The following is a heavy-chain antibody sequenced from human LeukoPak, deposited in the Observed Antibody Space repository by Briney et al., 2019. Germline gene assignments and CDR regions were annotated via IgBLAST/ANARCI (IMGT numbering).Heavy chain of an antibody. CDR1: GSSISSRDYN. CDR2: IHYSGST. CDR3: ARGPTVTTDY. Sequence: SSETLSLTCTVSGSSISSRDYNWNWIRQPPGKGLEWIGFIHYSGSTYYNPSLKSRLTMSLDTSKNQFSLKLSSVSAADTAVYYCARGPTVTTDYWGQGTLVTVSS. J-gene: IGHJ4*02. D-gene: IGHD4-17*01. V-gene: IGHV4-30-4*01.